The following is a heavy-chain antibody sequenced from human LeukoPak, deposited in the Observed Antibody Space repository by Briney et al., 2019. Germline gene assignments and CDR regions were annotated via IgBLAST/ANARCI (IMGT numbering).Heavy chain of an antibody. CDR3: ARVRYCSSTSCYFTGVFDY. J-gene: IGHJ4*02. CDR2: IYTTGST. Sequence: KPSETLSLTRTVSGGSISSYYWSWIRQPAGKGLEWIGRIYTTGSTNYNPSLKSRVNMSVDTSKNQFSLKLSSVTAADTAVYYCARVRYCSSTSCYFTGVFDYWGQGTLVTVSS. D-gene: IGHD2-2*01. V-gene: IGHV4-4*07. CDR1: GGSISSYY.